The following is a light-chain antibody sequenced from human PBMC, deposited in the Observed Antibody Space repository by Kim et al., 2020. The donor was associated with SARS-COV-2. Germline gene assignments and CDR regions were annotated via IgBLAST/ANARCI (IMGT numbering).Light chain of an antibody. CDR1: SSDVGNYNL. CDR2: EGD. CDR3: CSYAGGVV. V-gene: IGLV2-23*01. Sequence: QSALTQPASVSGSPGQSITISCTGTSSDVGNYNLVSWYQHHPGKAPKLMIYEGDKRPSGVSNRFSGSKSGNTASLTISGLQAEDEADYYCCSYAGGVVFGGGTQLTVL. J-gene: IGLJ3*02.